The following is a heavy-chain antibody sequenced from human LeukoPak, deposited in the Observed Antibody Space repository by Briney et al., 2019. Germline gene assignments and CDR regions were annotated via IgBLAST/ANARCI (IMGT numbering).Heavy chain of an antibody. CDR2: IYYSGST. Sequence: SETLSLTCTVSGDSISNYYWSWIRQPPGKGLEWFGYIYYSGSTNYNPSFKSRVTISVDTSKNQFSLKLSSVTAADTAVYYCARHKGPRYYYYGMDVWGQGTTVTVS. CDR3: ARHKGPRYYYYGMDV. CDR1: GDSISNYY. J-gene: IGHJ6*02. V-gene: IGHV4-59*08.